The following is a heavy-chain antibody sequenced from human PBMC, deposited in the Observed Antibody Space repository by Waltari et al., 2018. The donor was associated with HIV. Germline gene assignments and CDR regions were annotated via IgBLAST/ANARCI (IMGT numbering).Heavy chain of an antibody. CDR1: GYTFTSYD. Sequence: QVQLVQSGAEVKKPGASVKVSCKASGYTFTSYDINWVRQAHGQGLEWMGWMNPNSGDTGYAQKFQGRITMTSNTSISTVYMELSSLTSEETAVYYCVRAAIYSRGCFDYWGQGTLVTVSS. CDR3: VRAAIYSRGCFDY. V-gene: IGHV1-8*01. CDR2: MNPNSGDT. J-gene: IGHJ4*02. D-gene: IGHD6-19*01.